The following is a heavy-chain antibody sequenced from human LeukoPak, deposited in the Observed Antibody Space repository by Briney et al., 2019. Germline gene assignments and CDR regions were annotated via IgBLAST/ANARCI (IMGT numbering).Heavy chain of an antibody. V-gene: IGHV3-7*01. CDR2: IKQDGSEK. Sequence: GGSLRLSCAASGSTFSSYWMSWVRQAPGKGLEWVANIKQDGSEKNYVDSVKGRFTISRDNAKNSLYLQMNSLRAEDTAVYYCARDQAVTGIFDYWGQGTLVTVSS. J-gene: IGHJ4*02. D-gene: IGHD3-10*01. CDR1: GSTFSSYW. CDR3: ARDQAVTGIFDY.